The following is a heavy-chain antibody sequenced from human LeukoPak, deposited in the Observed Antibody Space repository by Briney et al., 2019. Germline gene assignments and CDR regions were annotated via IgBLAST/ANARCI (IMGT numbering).Heavy chain of an antibody. D-gene: IGHD6-13*01. CDR3: AGFSSSWSRRYFDY. CDR1: GFTFSHYG. J-gene: IGHJ4*02. CDR2: ISSSSSTI. Sequence: PGGSLRLSCAASGFTFSHYGMNWVRQAPGKGLEWVSYISSSSSTIYYADSVKGRFTISRDNAKNSLYLQMNSLRAEDTAVYYCAGFSSSWSRRYFDYWGQGTLVTVSS. V-gene: IGHV3-48*01.